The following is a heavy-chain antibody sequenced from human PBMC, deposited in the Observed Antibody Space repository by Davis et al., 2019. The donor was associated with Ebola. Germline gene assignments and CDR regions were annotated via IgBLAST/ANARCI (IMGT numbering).Heavy chain of an antibody. V-gene: IGHV3-33*03. Sequence: PGGSLRLSCAASGFTFSSYGMHWVRQAPGKGLEWVAVIWYDGSNKYYADSVKGRFTISRDNAKNSLYLQMNSLRAEDTAVYYCASGGISPDYWGQGTLVTVSS. CDR2: IWYDGSNK. CDR1: GFTFSSYG. J-gene: IGHJ4*02. CDR3: ASGGISPDY. D-gene: IGHD2-15*01.